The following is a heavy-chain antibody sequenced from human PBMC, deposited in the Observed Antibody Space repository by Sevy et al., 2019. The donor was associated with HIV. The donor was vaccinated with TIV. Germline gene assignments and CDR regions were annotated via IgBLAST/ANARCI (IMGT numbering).Heavy chain of an antibody. CDR2: INPNSGGT. J-gene: IGHJ3*02. CDR3: ARGLYSYYYDSSWGPPLGAFDI. D-gene: IGHD3-22*01. Sequence: ASVKVSCKASGYTFTGYYMHWVRQAPGQGLEWMGWINPNSGGTNYAQKFQGRVTMTRDTSISTAYMELSRLRSDDTAVYYCARGLYSYYYDSSWGPPLGAFDIWGQGTMVTVSS. CDR1: GYTFTGYY. V-gene: IGHV1-2*02.